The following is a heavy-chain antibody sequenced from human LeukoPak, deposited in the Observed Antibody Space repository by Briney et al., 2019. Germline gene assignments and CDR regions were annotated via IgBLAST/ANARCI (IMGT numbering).Heavy chain of an antibody. CDR1: GGSISSGDDY. CDR3: AREDQTYYYGSGSYLD. J-gene: IGHJ4*02. CDR2: IYYSGNT. Sequence: PSETLSLTCTVSGGSISSGDDYWSWIRQPPGKGLEWIGYIYYSGNTYYNPSLKSRVTISVDTSKNQFSLKLSSVTAAGTAVYYCAREDQTYYYGSGSYLDWGQGTLVTVSS. D-gene: IGHD3-10*01. V-gene: IGHV4-30-4*01.